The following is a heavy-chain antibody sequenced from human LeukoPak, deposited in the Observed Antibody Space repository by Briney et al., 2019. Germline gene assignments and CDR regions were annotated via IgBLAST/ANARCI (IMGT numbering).Heavy chain of an antibody. CDR2: IYPNSGGT. Sequence: ASVKVSCKASGNTFAGYYMHWVRQAPGQGLEWMGWIYPNSGGTNYAQKFQGRVTVTRDTSISTAYMELSRLRSDDTAVYYCAREAYDSGSFRTDYYYMDVWGKGTTVNISS. CDR1: GNTFAGYY. V-gene: IGHV1-2*02. CDR3: AREAYDSGSFRTDYYYMDV. J-gene: IGHJ6*03. D-gene: IGHD3-10*01.